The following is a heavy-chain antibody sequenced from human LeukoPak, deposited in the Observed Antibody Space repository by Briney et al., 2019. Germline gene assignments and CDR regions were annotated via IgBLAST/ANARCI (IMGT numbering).Heavy chain of an antibody. Sequence: ASETLSLTCTVSGGSISSYYWSWIRQPPGKGLEWNGYIYYSGSTNHNPSLKSRVTISVDTSKNQFSLKLSSVTAADTAVYYCARGAVANVNFDYWGQGTLVTVSS. CDR2: IYYSGST. CDR1: GGSISSYY. CDR3: ARGAVANVNFDY. V-gene: IGHV4-59*01. D-gene: IGHD6-19*01. J-gene: IGHJ4*02.